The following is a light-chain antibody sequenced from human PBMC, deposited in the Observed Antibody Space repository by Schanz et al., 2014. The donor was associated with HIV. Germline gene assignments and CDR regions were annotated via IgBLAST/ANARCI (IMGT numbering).Light chain of an antibody. J-gene: IGLJ2*01. CDR3: SSYATTKDLL. CDR1: SSDVGGHNY. CDR2: EVS. V-gene: IGLV2-8*01. Sequence: QSALTQPPSASGSPGQSVTISCTGTSSDVGGHNYVSWYQHHPGKAPKLIIFEVSERPSGVPDRFSGSKSGNTASLTVSGLRAEDEADYYCSSYATTKDLLFGGGTKLTVL.